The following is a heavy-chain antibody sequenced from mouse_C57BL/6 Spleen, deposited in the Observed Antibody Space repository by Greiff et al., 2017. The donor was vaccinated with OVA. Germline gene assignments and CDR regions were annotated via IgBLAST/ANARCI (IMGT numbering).Heavy chain of an antibody. D-gene: IGHD2-4*01. CDR1: GYTFTDYN. CDR2: INPNNGGT. J-gene: IGHJ3*01. CDR3: AREGNYYDYDGLPGFAY. V-gene: IGHV1-22*01. Sequence: EVQRVESGPELVKPGASVKMSCKASGYTFTDYNMHWVKQSHGKSLEWIGYINPNNGGTSYNQKFKGNATLTVNKSSSTAYMELRSLTSEDSAVYYCAREGNYYDYDGLPGFAYWGQGTLVTVSA.